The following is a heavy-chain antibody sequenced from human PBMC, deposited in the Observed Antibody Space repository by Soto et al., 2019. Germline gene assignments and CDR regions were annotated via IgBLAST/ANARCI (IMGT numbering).Heavy chain of an antibody. D-gene: IGHD2-8*01. J-gene: IGHJ6*02. V-gene: IGHV3-48*02. Sequence: EVQLVESGGGLVQPGGSLRLSCAASGFTFSSYSINWVRQAPGKGLEWFSYITSDSSTISYADSVKGRFTVSRDHAKNSLSLQMNSLRDEDTAVYYCARVGRGVYGMDVWGPGTSVTVSS. CDR2: ITSDSSTI. CDR1: GFTFSSYS. CDR3: ARVGRGVYGMDV.